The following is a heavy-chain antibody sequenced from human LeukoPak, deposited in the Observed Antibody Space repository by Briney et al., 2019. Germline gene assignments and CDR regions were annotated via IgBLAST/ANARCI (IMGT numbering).Heavy chain of an antibody. CDR3: ARGGYYGSGRYFFDS. CDR2: IKSDGSNT. V-gene: IGHV3-74*01. D-gene: IGHD3-3*01. CDR1: VHTFSSYW. Sequence: GGSLRLSCAASVHTFSSYWMHWVRHARGKALVCVSRIKSDGSNTNYADSVKRRFTISRDNAKNTLHLQMNSLRAEDTAVYYCARGGYYGSGRYFFDSWGQGTLVTVSS. J-gene: IGHJ4*02.